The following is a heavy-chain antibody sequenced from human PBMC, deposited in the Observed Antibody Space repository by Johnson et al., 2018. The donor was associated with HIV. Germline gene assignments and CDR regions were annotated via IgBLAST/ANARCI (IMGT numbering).Heavy chain of an antibody. CDR2: ISWNSGSI. D-gene: IGHD6-13*01. V-gene: IGHV3-9*01. Sequence: VQLVESGGGLVQPGRSLRLSCAASGFTFDDYAMHWVRQAPGKGLEWVSGISWNSGSIGYADSVKGRFTISRDNAKNSLYLQMNSLRAEDTALYYCAKDITRYSSSWAMWG. CDR3: AKDITRYSSSWAM. CDR1: GFTFDDYA. J-gene: IGHJ1*01.